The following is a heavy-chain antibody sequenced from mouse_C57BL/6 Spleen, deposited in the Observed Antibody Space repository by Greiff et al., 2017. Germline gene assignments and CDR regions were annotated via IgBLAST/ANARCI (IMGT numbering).Heavy chain of an antibody. J-gene: IGHJ2*01. Sequence: QVQLQQSGAELVKPGASVKISCKASGYAFSSYWMNWVKQRPGKGREWIGQIYPGDGDTNYNGKFKGKATLTADKSSSTAYMQLSSLTSEDSAVYFCARGGLGGYFDYWGQGTTLTVSS. D-gene: IGHD1-1*02. V-gene: IGHV1-80*01. CDR2: IYPGDGDT. CDR1: GYAFSSYW. CDR3: ARGGLGGYFDY.